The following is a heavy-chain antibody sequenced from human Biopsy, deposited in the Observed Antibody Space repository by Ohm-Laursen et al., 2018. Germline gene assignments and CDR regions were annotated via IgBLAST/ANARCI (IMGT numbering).Heavy chain of an antibody. CDR3: ATGPVQMVYANLRGEFDS. CDR2: INASDDSK. D-gene: IGHD2-8*01. J-gene: IGHJ4*02. CDR1: GFTFINYA. Sequence: GSLRLSCTASGFTFINYALSWVRQAPGKGLEWVSSINASDDSKYYGDSVKGRFTISRDSSTNTLYLQMNGLRADDTAVYYCATGPVQMVYANLRGEFDSWGQGALVTVSS. V-gene: IGHV3-23*01.